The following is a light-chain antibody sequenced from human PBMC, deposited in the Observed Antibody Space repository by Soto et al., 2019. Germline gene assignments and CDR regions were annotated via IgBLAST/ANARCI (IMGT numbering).Light chain of an antibody. CDR3: ATWDDSLDGYV. CDR2: SHN. Sequence: VLTQPPSASGPPGQRVIISCSGSSSNIGSNTVNWYQQLPGTAPKLLIYSHNQRPSGVPDRFSGSQSGTSASLAISGLQSEDEADYYSATWDDSLDGYVFGTGTKLTVL. J-gene: IGLJ1*01. CDR1: SSNIGSNT. V-gene: IGLV1-44*01.